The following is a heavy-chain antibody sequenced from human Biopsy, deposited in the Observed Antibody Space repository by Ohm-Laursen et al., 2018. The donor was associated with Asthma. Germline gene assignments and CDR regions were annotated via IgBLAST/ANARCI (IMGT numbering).Heavy chain of an antibody. CDR3: ARCQVGYSSGWSLLLKKIYYSGMDV. CDR1: GGTFSNFA. J-gene: IGHJ6*02. D-gene: IGHD6-19*01. CDR2: IMTVFGTT. V-gene: IGHV1-69*13. Sequence: SVKVSCKAPGGTFSNFAISWVRQAPRQGLEWLGGIMTVFGTTNYAQKFQGRVTITADESTSTAYMEVTSLRSEDTAIYYCARCQVGYSSGWSLLLKKIYYSGMDVWGQGTAVTVSS.